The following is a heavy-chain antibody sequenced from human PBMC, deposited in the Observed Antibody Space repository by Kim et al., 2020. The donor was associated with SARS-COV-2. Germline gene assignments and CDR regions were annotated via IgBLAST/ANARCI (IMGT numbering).Heavy chain of an antibody. J-gene: IGHJ5*02. V-gene: IGHV4-59*08. CDR1: GGSISSYY. Sequence: SETLSLNCTVSGGSISSYYWSWIRQPPGKGLEWIWYIYYSGSTNYNPSLKSRVTISVDTSKNQFSLKLSSVTAADTAVYSCARHGSGGANWFDPWGQGTLVTVSS. CDR2: IYYSGST. D-gene: IGHD2-15*01. CDR3: ARHGSGGANWFDP.